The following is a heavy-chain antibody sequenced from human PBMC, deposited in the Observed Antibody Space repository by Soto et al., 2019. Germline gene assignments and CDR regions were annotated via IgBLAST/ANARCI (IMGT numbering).Heavy chain of an antibody. D-gene: IGHD3-16*01. CDR1: GFIFSNAW. J-gene: IGHJ4*01. CDR2: IKSKVHGGTS. CDR3: TTDSYMTTIIVRFDY. Sequence: PGWSLRLSCAASGFIFSNAWINWVRQAPGKGLEWVGRIKSKVHGGTSDFAARVKDRFAISRDDSKNMVYLEMNSLRTEDTAMYYCTTDSYMTTIIVRFDYWGHGSQVTVSS. V-gene: IGHV3-15*07.